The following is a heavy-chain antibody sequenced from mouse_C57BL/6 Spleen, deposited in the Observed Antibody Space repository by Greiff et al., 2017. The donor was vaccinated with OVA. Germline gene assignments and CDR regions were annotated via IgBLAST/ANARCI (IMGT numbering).Heavy chain of an antibody. J-gene: IGHJ2*01. CDR2: ISSGGDYI. V-gene: IGHV5-9-1*02. CDR3: TRDQDYGSSRRDYFDY. CDR1: GFTFSSYA. Sequence: EVQLQESGEGLVKPGGSLKLSCAASGFTFSSYAMSWVRQTPEKRLEWVAYISSGGDYIYYADTVKGRFTISRDNARNTLYLQMSSLKSEDTAMYYCTRDQDYGSSRRDYFDYWGQGTTLTVSS. D-gene: IGHD1-1*01.